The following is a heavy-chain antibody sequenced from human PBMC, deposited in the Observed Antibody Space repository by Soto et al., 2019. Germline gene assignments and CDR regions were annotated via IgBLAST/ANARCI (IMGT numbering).Heavy chain of an antibody. CDR2: IYYSGST. CDR3: ARQGDNWKYKWFGP. V-gene: IGHV4-39*01. D-gene: IGHD1-20*01. Sequence: PSETLSLTCTVSGGSISSSSYYWGWIRQPPGKGLEWIGSIYYSGSTYYNPSLKSRVTISVDTSKNQFSLKLSSVTAADTAVYICARQGDNWKYKWFGPRGQGTLVSVSS. CDR1: GGSISSSSYY. J-gene: IGHJ5*01.